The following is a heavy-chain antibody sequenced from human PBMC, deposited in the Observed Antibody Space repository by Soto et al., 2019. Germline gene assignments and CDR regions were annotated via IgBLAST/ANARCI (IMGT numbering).Heavy chain of an antibody. CDR2: ISSSSSYI. D-gene: IGHD6-19*01. CDR3: ARLYSSGFYFDY. J-gene: IGHJ4*02. CDR1: GFTFSAFA. Sequence: WWSLRLSCAFSGFTFSAFAMFWVRQAPGKGLEWVSSISSSSSYIYYADSVKGRFTISRDNAKNSLYLQMNSLRAEDTAVYYCARLYSSGFYFDYWGQGTLVTVSS. V-gene: IGHV3-21*01.